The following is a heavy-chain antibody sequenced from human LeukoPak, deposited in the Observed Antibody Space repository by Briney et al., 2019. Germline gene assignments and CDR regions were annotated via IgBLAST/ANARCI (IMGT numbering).Heavy chain of an antibody. CDR3: ARGDAAMPYNWFDP. V-gene: IGHV4-39*07. CDR1: GGSISSSSYY. J-gene: IGHJ5*02. D-gene: IGHD5-18*01. Sequence: SETLSLTCTVSGGSISSSSYYWGWIRQPPGKGLEWIGNIYYTGNIYYNPSLKSRVTISADTSKNQFSLKLTSVTAADTAVYYCARGDAAMPYNWFDPWGQGILVTVSS. CDR2: IYYTGNI.